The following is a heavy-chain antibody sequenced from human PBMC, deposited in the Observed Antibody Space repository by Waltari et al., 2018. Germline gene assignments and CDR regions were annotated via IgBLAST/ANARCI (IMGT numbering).Heavy chain of an antibody. CDR1: GGTFSSYP. J-gene: IGHJ5*02. V-gene: IGHV1-69*02. Sequence: QLVQSGAEVKKPGSSVKVSCQDSGGTFSSYPISWVPTAPGQGLEWMGRIIPILGIANYAQKVQGRVTITADKSTSTAYMELSSLRSEDTAVYYCARVRSGYDITNWFDPWGQGTLVTVSS. CDR3: ARVRSGYDITNWFDP. D-gene: IGHD3-9*01. CDR2: IIPILGIA.